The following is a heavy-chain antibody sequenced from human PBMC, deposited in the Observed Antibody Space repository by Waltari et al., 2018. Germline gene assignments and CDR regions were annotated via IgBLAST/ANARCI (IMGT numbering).Heavy chain of an antibody. CDR1: GYTFTSYG. Sequence: QVQLVQSGAEVKKPGASVKVSCKASGYTFTSYGISWVRQAPGQGLEWMGWSSAYNGNTNYAQKLQGRVTMTTDTSTSTAYMELRSLRSDDTAVYYCARGNKLRYFDWTYGMDVWGQGTTVTVSS. D-gene: IGHD3-9*01. CDR3: ARGNKLRYFDWTYGMDV. CDR2: SSAYNGNT. V-gene: IGHV1-18*01. J-gene: IGHJ6*02.